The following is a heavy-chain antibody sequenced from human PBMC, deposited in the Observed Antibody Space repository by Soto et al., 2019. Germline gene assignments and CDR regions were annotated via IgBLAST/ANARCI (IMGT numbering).Heavy chain of an antibody. Sequence: EVQLVESGGGLVQPGGSLRLSCEASGLTVSSNYMSWVRQAPGKGLEWVSVIYSGGSTYYADSVKGRFTISRHKSKNTLYLQMNSLRAEDTAVYYCASDSYLMMALVYWGQGTLVTVSS. CDR3: ASDSYLMMALVY. V-gene: IGHV3-53*04. CDR2: IYSGGST. J-gene: IGHJ4*02. CDR1: GLTVSSNY. D-gene: IGHD3-16*01.